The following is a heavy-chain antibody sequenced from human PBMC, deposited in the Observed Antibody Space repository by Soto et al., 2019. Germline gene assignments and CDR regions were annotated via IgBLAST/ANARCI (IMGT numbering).Heavy chain of an antibody. CDR2: IWYDGSNK. D-gene: IGHD2-2*01. CDR1: GFTFSSYG. J-gene: IGHJ6*02. Sequence: QVQLVESGGGVVQPGRSLRLSCAASGFTFSSYGMHWVRQAPGKGLEWVAVIWYDGSNKNYADSVKGRFTISRDDSKNTLYLQRNSLRAEDTAVYYCARDAPPNCSSISCHLAGGMDVWGQGTTVTVSS. V-gene: IGHV3-33*01. CDR3: ARDAPPNCSSISCHLAGGMDV.